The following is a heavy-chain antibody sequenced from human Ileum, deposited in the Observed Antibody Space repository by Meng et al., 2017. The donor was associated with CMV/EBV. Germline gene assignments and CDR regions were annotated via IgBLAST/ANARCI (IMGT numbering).Heavy chain of an antibody. D-gene: IGHD4-17*01. J-gene: IGHJ6*02. CDR1: GSTFSDYS. V-gene: IGHV3-48*04. Sequence: GGPLRLSCAAPGSTFSDYSMNWVRQAPGKGLEGVSYISTSSSTIYYADSVKGRFTISRDNAKNSLYLQMNSLRAEDTAVYYCARVGGTTVTTHNFYAMDVWGQGTTVTVSS. CDR2: ISTSSSTI. CDR3: ARVGGTTVTTHNFYAMDV.